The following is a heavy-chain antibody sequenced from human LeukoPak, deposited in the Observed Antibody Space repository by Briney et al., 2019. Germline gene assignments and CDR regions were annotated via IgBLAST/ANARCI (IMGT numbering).Heavy chain of an antibody. D-gene: IGHD3-22*01. CDR1: GGSISSSSYY. CDR2: IYTSGST. Sequence: SETLSLTCTVSGGSISSSSYYWGWIRQPPGEGLEWIGSIYTSGSTNYNPSLKSRVTMSVDTSKNQLSLKLSSVTAADTAVYYCARPYYYDSRIDPWGQGILVTVSS. V-gene: IGHV4-39*07. J-gene: IGHJ5*02. CDR3: ARPYYYDSRIDP.